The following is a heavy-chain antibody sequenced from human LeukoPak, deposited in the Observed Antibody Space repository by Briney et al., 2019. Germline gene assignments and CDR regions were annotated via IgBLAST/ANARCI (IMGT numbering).Heavy chain of an antibody. CDR3: ARGRGYSYGWIGEKLLDY. D-gene: IGHD5-18*01. J-gene: IGHJ4*02. V-gene: IGHV3-9*01. CDR1: EFSIDDYA. Sequence: GGSLRLSCAASEFSIDDYAMHWVRQAPGKGLEWVSGISWNSGSIGYADSVKGRFTISRDNTKNTLYLQMNSLGAEDTAVYYCARGRGYSYGWIGEKLLDYWGQGILVTVSS. CDR2: ISWNSGSI.